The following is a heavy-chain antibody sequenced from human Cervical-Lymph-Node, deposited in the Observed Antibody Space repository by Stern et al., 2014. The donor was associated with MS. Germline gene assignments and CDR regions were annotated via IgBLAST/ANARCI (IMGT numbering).Heavy chain of an antibody. V-gene: IGHV2-70*01. Sequence: QVTLRESGPALVKPTQTLTLTCTFSGFSLSTSGMCVSWIRQPPGKALEWLALIDWDDDKYYSTSLKTRLTISKDTSKNQVVLTMTNMDPVDTATYYCARIRRGGYCSSTSCHYYYYGMDVWGQGTTVTVSS. CDR1: GFSLSTSGMC. CDR3: ARIRRGGYCSSTSCHYYYYGMDV. J-gene: IGHJ6*02. CDR2: IDWDDDK. D-gene: IGHD2-2*03.